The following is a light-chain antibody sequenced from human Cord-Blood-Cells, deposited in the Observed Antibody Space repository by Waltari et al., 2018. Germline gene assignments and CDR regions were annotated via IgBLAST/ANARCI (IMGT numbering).Light chain of an antibody. CDR1: SSDVGGYNY. V-gene: IGLV2-14*01. CDR2: EVS. Sequence: QSALTQPASVSGSPGQSITISCTGTSSDVGGYNYVSWYQQHPGKAPKLMIYEVSNRPLGVSNRFSGSKSGNTASLTISVLQAEDEADYYCSSYTSSSTYVFGTGTKVTVL. CDR3: SSYTSSSTYV. J-gene: IGLJ1*01.